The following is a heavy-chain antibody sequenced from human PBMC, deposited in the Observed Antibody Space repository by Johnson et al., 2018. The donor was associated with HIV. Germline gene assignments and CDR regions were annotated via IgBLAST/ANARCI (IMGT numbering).Heavy chain of an antibody. CDR3: AKDPTPWGSYPLDAFDI. V-gene: IGHV3-30*01. CDR1: GFTFSSYA. D-gene: IGHD3-16*02. Sequence: QVQLVESGGGVVQPGRSLRLSCAPSGFTFSSYAINWVRQAPGKGLEWVAVISYDGSNKYYADSVKGRFTISRDNSKNTLYVQMNSLRVEDTAVYYCAKDPTPWGSYPLDAFDIWGQGTMVTVSS. J-gene: IGHJ3*02. CDR2: ISYDGSNK.